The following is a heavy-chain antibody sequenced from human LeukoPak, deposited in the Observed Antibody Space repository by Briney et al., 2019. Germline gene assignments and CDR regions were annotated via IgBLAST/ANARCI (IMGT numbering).Heavy chain of an antibody. CDR1: GFTFSGYW. V-gene: IGHV3-74*01. J-gene: IGHJ4*02. D-gene: IGHD3-16*01. CDR3: AGGRLHY. CDR2: INGDGSTT. Sequence: GGSLRLSCAASGFTFSGYWMHWVRQAPGKGPVWVSHINGDGSTTAYADSVKGRFTISRDNARNTLYLQMNSLRAEDTAVYYRAGGRLHYWGQGALVTVSS.